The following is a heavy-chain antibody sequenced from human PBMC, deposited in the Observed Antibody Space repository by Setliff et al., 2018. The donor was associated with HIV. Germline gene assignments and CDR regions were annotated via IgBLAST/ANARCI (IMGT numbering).Heavy chain of an antibody. J-gene: IGHJ4*02. Sequence: PSETLSLTCTVSGGSISSSSYYWGWIRQPPGKGLEWLGSISYSENTYNNPSLKSRVTISVDTSKNQFSLKVTSVTAADTAIFYCVRHADFWTSPRGYYFDSWGQGTLVTVSS. CDR3: VRHADFWTSPRGYYFDS. CDR2: ISYSENT. CDR1: GGSISSSSYY. D-gene: IGHD3-3*01. V-gene: IGHV4-39*01.